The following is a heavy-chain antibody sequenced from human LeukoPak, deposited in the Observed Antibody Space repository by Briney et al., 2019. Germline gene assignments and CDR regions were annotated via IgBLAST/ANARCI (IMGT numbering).Heavy chain of an antibody. CDR2: INPNRGGT. V-gene: IGHV1-2*02. CDR1: GYTFTGYH. Sequence: GASVPDTCKGSGYTFTGYHMHWLRQAPAQRLEGMGWINPNRGGTNKLQKFQGRVTMTRNTSISTADIELGRLRSGGTAVYYWARELRAAWAFSGGWGQVTLVTVCS. CDR3: ARELRAAWAFSGG. J-gene: IGHJ4*02. D-gene: IGHD5-12*01.